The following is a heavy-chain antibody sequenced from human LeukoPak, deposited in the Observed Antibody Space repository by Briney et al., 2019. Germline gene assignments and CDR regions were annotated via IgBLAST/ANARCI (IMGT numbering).Heavy chain of an antibody. V-gene: IGHV4-59*01. J-gene: IGHJ5*02. CDR1: GGSISSYY. D-gene: IGHD3-10*01. Sequence: PSETLSLTCSVSGGSISSYYWSWIRQPPGKGLEWIGYIYYSGSTNYNPSLKSRVTISVDTSKNQFSLKLSSVTASDTAVYYCARSPCYGLVAPWFDPWGQGTLVTVSS. CDR3: ARSPCYGLVAPWFDP. CDR2: IYYSGST.